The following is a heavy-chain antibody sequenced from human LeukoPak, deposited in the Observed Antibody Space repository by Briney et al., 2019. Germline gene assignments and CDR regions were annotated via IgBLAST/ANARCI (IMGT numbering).Heavy chain of an antibody. V-gene: IGHV3-23*01. CDR3: AKDRSGYGDYEFGY. Sequence: GGSLRLSCAASGFTFSSYAMSWVRPAPGEGLEWVSAISGSGGSTYYADSVKGRFTISRDNSKNTLYLQMNSLRAEDTAVYYCAKDRSGYGDYEFGYWGQGTLVTVSS. J-gene: IGHJ4*02. CDR1: GFTFSSYA. D-gene: IGHD4-17*01. CDR2: ISGSGGST.